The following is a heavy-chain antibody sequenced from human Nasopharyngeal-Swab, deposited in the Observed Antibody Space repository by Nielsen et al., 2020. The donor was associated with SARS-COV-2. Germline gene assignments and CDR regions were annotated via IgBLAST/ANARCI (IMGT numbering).Heavy chain of an antibody. D-gene: IGHD3-10*01. CDR1: GGSISSYY. CDR2: IYTSGST. Sequence: SETLSLTCTVSGGSISSYYWSWIRQPAGKGLEWIGRIYTSGSTNYNPSLKSRVTISVDTSKNQFSLKLSSVTAADTAVYYCARRPVLLWFGELTRGMDVWGQGTTVTVSS. V-gene: IGHV4-4*07. CDR3: ARRPVLLWFGELTRGMDV. J-gene: IGHJ6*02.